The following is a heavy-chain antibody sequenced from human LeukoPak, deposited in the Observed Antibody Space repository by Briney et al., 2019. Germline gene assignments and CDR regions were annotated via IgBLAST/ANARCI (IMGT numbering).Heavy chain of an antibody. D-gene: IGHD3/OR15-3a*01. J-gene: IGHJ5*02. CDR1: GFTFSSYA. Sequence: PGGSLRLSCAASGFTFSSYAMNWVRQAPGKGLEWVSGISGSGGSTYHADAVKGRFTISRDSSKNTLHLQMNSLRAEDTAIYYCTKAFGPGSSQGVRWFDPWGQGTLVTVSS. CDR3: TKAFGPGSSQGVRWFDP. V-gene: IGHV3-23*01. CDR2: ISGSGGST.